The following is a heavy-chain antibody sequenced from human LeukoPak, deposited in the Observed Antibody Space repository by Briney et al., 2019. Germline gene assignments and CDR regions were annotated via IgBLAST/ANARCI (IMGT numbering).Heavy chain of an antibody. CDR2: ISGSGSAI. CDR1: GFAFTDYY. V-gene: IGHV3-11*04. J-gene: IGHJ4*02. D-gene: IGHD2-8*01. CDR3: ARDLGNCSNGVCYADF. Sequence: GGSLRLSCAGSGFAFTDYYMTWIRQAPGKGLEWVSHISGSGSAIYYAESVRGRSTISRDNAKNSLYLQMNDLRAEDTAVYYCARDLGNCSNGVCYADFWGQGTLVTVSS.